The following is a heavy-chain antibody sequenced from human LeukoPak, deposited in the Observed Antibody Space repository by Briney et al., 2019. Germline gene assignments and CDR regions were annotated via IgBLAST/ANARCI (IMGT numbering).Heavy chain of an antibody. J-gene: IGHJ6*02. Sequence: PSETLSLTCTVSGGSISSYYWSWIRQPPGKGLEWIGYIYYSGSTNYNPSLKSRVTISVDTSKNQFSPKLSSVTAADTAVYYCARHQAVAGTLYYYYGMDVWGQGTTVTVSS. CDR1: GGSISSYY. CDR2: IYYSGST. V-gene: IGHV4-59*08. D-gene: IGHD6-19*01. CDR3: ARHQAVAGTLYYYYGMDV.